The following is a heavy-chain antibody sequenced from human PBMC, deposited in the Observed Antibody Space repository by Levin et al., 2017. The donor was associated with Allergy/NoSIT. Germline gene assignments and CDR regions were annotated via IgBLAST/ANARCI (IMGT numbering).Heavy chain of an antibody. V-gene: IGHV1-69*13. J-gene: IGHJ4*02. CDR2: IIPIFGTA. Sequence: ASVKVSCKASGGTFSSYAISWVRQAPGQGLEWMGGIIPIFGTANYAQKFQGRVTITADESTSTAYMELSSLRSEDTAVYYCAREKHGYDATGPDGREDIVVVPAAYYFDYWGQGTLVTVSS. CDR3: AREKHGYDATGPDGREDIVVVPAAYYFDY. D-gene: IGHD2-2*01. CDR1: GGTFSSYA.